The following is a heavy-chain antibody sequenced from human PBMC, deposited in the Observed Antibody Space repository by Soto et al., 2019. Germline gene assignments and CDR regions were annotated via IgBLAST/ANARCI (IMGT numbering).Heavy chain of an antibody. CDR2: IYSGGST. J-gene: IGHJ6*03. D-gene: IGHD6-19*01. Sequence: PGGSLRLSCAASGFTVSSNYMSWVRQAPGKGLEWVSVIYSGGSTYYADSVKGRFTISRDNSKNTLYLQMNSLRAEDTAVYYCAQDSGWYPPYYYYMDVWGKGTTVTVSS. V-gene: IGHV3-66*01. CDR3: AQDSGWYPPYYYYMDV. CDR1: GFTVSSNY.